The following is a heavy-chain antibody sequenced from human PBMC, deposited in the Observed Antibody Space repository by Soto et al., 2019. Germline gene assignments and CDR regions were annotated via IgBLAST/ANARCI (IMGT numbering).Heavy chain of an antibody. V-gene: IGHV3-48*01. CDR2: LSSSSSTI. CDR3: ARRYCSSTSGYSFAKAYYYYMDV. J-gene: IGHJ6*03. Sequence: EVQLVESGGGLVQPGGSLRLSCAASGFTFSSDSMNWVRQAPGKGLEWVSYLSSSSSTIYYPDSVKDRFTMSRDNANNSLHLQMNSLRAEETAVYYCARRYCSSTSGYSFAKAYYYYMDVWGKGTTVTVSS. D-gene: IGHD2-2*01. CDR1: GFTFSSDS.